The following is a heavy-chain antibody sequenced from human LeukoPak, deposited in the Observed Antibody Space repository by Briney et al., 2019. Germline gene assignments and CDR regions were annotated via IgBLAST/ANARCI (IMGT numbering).Heavy chain of an antibody. CDR1: GFTVSSNY. CDR3: ARIGYSCSSFDY. J-gene: IGHJ4*02. V-gene: IGHV3-53*05. D-gene: IGHD6-13*01. CDR2: IYSGGST. Sequence: GGSLRLSCAASGFTVSSNYMSWVRQAPGKGLEWVSVIYSGGSTYYADSVKGRFTISRDNAKNSVYLQMSSLRAEDTAVYYCARIGYSCSSFDYWGQGTLVTVSS.